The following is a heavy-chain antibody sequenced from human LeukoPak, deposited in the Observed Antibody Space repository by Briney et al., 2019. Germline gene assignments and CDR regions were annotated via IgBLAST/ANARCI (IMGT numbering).Heavy chain of an antibody. CDR2: INSDGSIT. Sequence: GGSLRLSCAASGFTFSSHWMHWVRQAPGKGLVWVSRINSDGSITSYADSVKGRFTISRDNAKDTLYLQMNSLRAEDTAVYYCAKDLNRYNWKKSYYFDYWGQGTLVTVSS. J-gene: IGHJ4*02. CDR3: AKDLNRYNWKKSYYFDY. D-gene: IGHD1-20*01. CDR1: GFTFSSHW. V-gene: IGHV3-74*01.